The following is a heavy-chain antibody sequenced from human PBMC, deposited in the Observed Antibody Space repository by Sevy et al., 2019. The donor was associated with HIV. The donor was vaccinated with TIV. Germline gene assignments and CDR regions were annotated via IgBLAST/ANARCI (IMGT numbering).Heavy chain of an antibody. CDR3: ARNYGSGGYYDYYYGMDV. Sequence: GESLKISCKGSGYSFTSYWIGWVRQMPGKGLEWMGIIYPGDSDTRYSPSFQGQVTISADKSISAAYLQWSSLKASDTAMYYCARNYGSGGYYDYYYGMDVWGQGTTVTVSS. V-gene: IGHV5-51*01. CDR1: GYSFTSYW. J-gene: IGHJ6*02. CDR2: IYPGDSDT. D-gene: IGHD3-10*01.